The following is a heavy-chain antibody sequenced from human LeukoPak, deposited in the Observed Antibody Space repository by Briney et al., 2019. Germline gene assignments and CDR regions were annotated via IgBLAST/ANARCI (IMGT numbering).Heavy chain of an antibody. D-gene: IGHD6-13*01. J-gene: IGHJ4*02. CDR2: ISLDGGNI. V-gene: IGHV3-30*04. Sequence: GRSLRLSCAASGFTFRSYAMHWVRQAPGKGLEWVAVISLDGGNIYYADSLRGRFTISRDNSKSTLYLQMDSRSVDDTAVYYCARALGQPPPHWGQGTLVTVSA. CDR3: ARALGQPPPH. CDR1: GFTFRSYA.